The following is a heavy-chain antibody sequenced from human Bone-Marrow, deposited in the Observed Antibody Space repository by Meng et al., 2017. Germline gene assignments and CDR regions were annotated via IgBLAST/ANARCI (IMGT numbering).Heavy chain of an antibody. D-gene: IGHD6-19*01. J-gene: IGHJ4*02. CDR3: ARGARVAGTDY. V-gene: IGHV4-34*01. CDR2: INHSGST. CDR1: GGCFSGYY. Sequence: QVHRQRWGAVLLKPSATLSLTCAVYGGCFSGYYWSWIRQPPGKGLEWIGEINHSGSTNYNPSLKSRVTISVDTSKNQFSLKLSSVTAADTAVYYCARGARVAGTDYWGQGTLVTVSS.